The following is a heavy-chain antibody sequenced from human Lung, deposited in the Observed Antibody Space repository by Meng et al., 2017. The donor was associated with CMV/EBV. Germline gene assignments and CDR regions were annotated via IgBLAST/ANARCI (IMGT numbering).Heavy chain of an antibody. V-gene: IGHV3-30*04. CDR1: GFTFSNYA. J-gene: IGHJ4*02. D-gene: IGHD4-23*01. CDR2: ISYDGSNK. CDR3: AWGVVTPGY. Sequence: GESLKISCAASGFTFSNYAMHWVRQAPGKGLEWVAVISYDGSNKYFADSVKGRFTISRDNSKNTLYLQMNSQRAEDTAVYYCAWGVVTPGYWGQGTLVTVSS.